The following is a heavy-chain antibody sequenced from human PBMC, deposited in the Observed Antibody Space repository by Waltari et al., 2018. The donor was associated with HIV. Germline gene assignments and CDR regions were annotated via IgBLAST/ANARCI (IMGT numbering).Heavy chain of an antibody. Sequence: QVHLVQSGAELRKPGASVTVSCKASGYTFTNYGITWVRQAPGQGREWMGWISGYNGETKYAQKVRGRVTMTTDTSTSTAYLEMGSLRFDDTAVYYCARDHYYGSSGYYSDYWGQGTLVTVSS. CDR1: GYTFTNYG. V-gene: IGHV1-18*01. CDR3: ARDHYYGSSGYYSDY. D-gene: IGHD3-22*01. J-gene: IGHJ4*02. CDR2: ISGYNGET.